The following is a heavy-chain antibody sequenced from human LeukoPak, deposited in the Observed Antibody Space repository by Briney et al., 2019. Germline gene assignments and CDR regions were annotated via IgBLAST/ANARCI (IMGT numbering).Heavy chain of an antibody. CDR3: ARDCRIAVAGTDY. V-gene: IGHV1-2*02. J-gene: IGHJ4*02. CDR1: GYTFTGYY. Sequence: ASVTVSCTASGYTFTGYYMHWVRQAPGQGLEWMGWINPNSGGTNYAQKFQGRVTMTRDTSISSAYMELSRLRSDDTAVYYCARDCRIAVAGTDYWGQGTLVTVSS. CDR2: INPNSGGT. D-gene: IGHD6-19*01.